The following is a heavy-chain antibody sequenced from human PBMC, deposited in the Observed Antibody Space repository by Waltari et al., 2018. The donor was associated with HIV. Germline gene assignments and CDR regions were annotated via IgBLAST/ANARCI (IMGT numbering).Heavy chain of an antibody. Sequence: EVEMVESGGGSVQPGGSLGLSCAASGFAFSRFCLHWVRQAMGKSPEWVSAIGAAGDTYYPKSVKGRFTVSRENGKNSLYLQMNNLRVDDAAMYYCVRGNGWYGPYYFDYWGRGTLVTVSS. J-gene: IGHJ4*02. D-gene: IGHD6-19*01. CDR3: VRGNGWYGPYYFDY. CDR2: IGAAGDT. V-gene: IGHV3-13*01. CDR1: GFAFSRFC.